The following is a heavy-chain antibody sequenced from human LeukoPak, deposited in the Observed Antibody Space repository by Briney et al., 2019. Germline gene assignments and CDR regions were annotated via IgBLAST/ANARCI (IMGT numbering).Heavy chain of an antibody. Sequence: SETLSLTCTVSGGSISSSSYYWGWIRQPPGKGLEWIGSIYYSGSTYYNPSLKSRVTISVDRSKNQFSLKLSSVTAADTAVYYCARNWNYDYFDYWGQGTLVTVSS. CDR3: ARNWNYDYFDY. D-gene: IGHD1-7*01. V-gene: IGHV4-39*07. CDR2: IYYSGST. J-gene: IGHJ4*02. CDR1: GGSISSSSYY.